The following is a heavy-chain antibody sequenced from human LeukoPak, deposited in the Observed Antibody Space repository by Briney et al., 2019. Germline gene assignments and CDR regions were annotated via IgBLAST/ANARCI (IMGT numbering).Heavy chain of an antibody. CDR3: GKGVSIAAHAYYYYYIDV. J-gene: IGHJ6*03. D-gene: IGHD6-6*01. Sequence: SETLSLTCTVSGGSISSYYWSWIRQPPGKGLEWIGYIYCSGSTNYNPSLKSRVTISVDTSKNQFPLKLSSVTAADPAVYYCGKGVSIAAHAYYYYYIDVWGKETADSVSS. CDR2: IYCSGST. V-gene: IGHV4-59*01. CDR1: GGSISSYY.